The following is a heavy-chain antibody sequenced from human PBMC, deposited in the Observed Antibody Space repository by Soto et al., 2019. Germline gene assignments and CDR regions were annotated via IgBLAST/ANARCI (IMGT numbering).Heavy chain of an antibody. J-gene: IGHJ6*02. D-gene: IGHD6-19*01. CDR1: GFTFSSYG. CDR2: ISSSGGTI. Sequence: PGGSLRLSCAASGFTFSSYGMNWVRQAPGKGLEWVSYISSSGGTIYYADSVKGRFTISRDNAKNSLYLQMNSLRDEDTAVYYCARDESAVIAVAGTDGYYYYGMDVWGQGTTVTVSS. CDR3: ARDESAVIAVAGTDGYYYYGMDV. V-gene: IGHV3-48*02.